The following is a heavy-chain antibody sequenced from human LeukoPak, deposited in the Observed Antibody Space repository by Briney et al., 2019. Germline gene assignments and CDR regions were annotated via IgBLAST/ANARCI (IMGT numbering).Heavy chain of an antibody. CDR2: IYYSGST. CDR3: ARRRGVLMVYARYFDY. CDR1: GGSISSYY. J-gene: IGHJ4*02. D-gene: IGHD2-8*01. V-gene: IGHV4-59*12. Sequence: SETLSLTCTVSGGSISSYYWSWIRQPPGKGLEWIGYIYYSGSTNYNPSLKSRVTISVDTSKNQFSLKLSSVTAADTAVYYCARRRGVLMVYARYFDYWGQGTLVTVSS.